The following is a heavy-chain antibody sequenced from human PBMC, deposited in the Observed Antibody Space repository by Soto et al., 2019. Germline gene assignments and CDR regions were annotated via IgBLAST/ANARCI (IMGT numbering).Heavy chain of an antibody. D-gene: IGHD1-26*01. CDR2: TYYRSKWYN. Sequence: PSQTLSLTCAISADSVSSNSAAWHWIRQSPSRGLEWLGRTYYRSKWYNDYAVSVKSRITINPDTSKNQFSLQLNSVTPEDTAVYYCARAGSEDRARVIVAFEIWGQGTMVTVSS. CDR1: ADSVSSNSAA. CDR3: ARAGSEDRARVIVAFEI. J-gene: IGHJ3*02. V-gene: IGHV6-1*01.